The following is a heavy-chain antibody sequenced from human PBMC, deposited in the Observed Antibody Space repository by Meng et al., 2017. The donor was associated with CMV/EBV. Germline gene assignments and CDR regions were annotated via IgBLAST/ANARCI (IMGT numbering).Heavy chain of an antibody. V-gene: IGHV3-7*01. CDR2: IKQDGSEK. J-gene: IGHJ4*02. CDR1: GFTFSSYW. D-gene: IGHD3-10*02. Sequence: GESLKIPCAASGFTFSSYWMSWVRQAPGKGLEWVANIKQDGSEKYYVDSVKGRFTISRDNAKNSLYLQMNSLRAEDTAVYYCARTKLFEYYFDYWGQGTLVTVSS. CDR3: ARTKLFEYYFDY.